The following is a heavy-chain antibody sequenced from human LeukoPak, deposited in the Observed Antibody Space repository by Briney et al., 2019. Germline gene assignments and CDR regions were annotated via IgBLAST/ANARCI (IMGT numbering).Heavy chain of an antibody. V-gene: IGHV4-39*07. J-gene: IGHJ6*03. D-gene: IGHD4-11*01. CDR1: GGSISSSSYY. CDR2: IYYSGST. CDR3: ARGFGSYSNYGNYMDV. Sequence: SETLSLTCTVSGGSISSSSYYWGWIRQPPGKGLEWIGSIYYSGSTYYNPSLKSRVTISVDTSKNQFSLKLSSVTAADTAVYYCARGFGSYSNYGNYMDVWGKGTTVTVSS.